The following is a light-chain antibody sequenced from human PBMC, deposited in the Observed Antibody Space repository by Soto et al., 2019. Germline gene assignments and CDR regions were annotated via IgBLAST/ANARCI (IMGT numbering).Light chain of an antibody. CDR3: QQTYTTLSIT. V-gene: IGKV1-39*01. Sequence: DIQMTQSPSSLSGSVGDRVTITCRASESISRHLNWYQQKPGKAPELLIYAASSLQNGVPSRFRGGGSGTDFTLTISNLQPEDFATYYCQQTYTTLSITFGQGTRLDIK. CDR1: ESISRH. CDR2: AAS. J-gene: IGKJ5*01.